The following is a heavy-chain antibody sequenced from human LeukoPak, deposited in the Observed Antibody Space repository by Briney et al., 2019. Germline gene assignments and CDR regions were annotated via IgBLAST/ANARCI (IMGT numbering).Heavy chain of an antibody. Sequence: GGSLRLSCAASGFTVSSNYMTWVRQAPGKGLEWVSVIYSGGSTYYEDSVKGRFTISRDNSKNTLYLQMNSLRAEDTAVYYCTRNWGSDNWFDPWGQGTLVTVSS. J-gene: IGHJ5*02. D-gene: IGHD7-27*01. CDR2: IYSGGST. CDR3: TRNWGSDNWFDP. CDR1: GFTVSSNY. V-gene: IGHV3-53*01.